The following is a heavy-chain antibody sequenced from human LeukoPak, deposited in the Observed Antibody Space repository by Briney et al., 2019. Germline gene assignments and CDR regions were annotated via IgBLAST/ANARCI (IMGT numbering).Heavy chain of an antibody. D-gene: IGHD2-15*01. CDR2: IIPIFGTA. Sequence: VASVKVSCKASGGTFSSYAISWVRQAPGQGLEWMGGIIPIFGTANYAQKFQGRVTITADESTSTAYMELSSLRSEDTAVYYCASLDCSGGSCYSLYYYMDVWGKGTTVTVSS. J-gene: IGHJ6*03. V-gene: IGHV1-69*13. CDR3: ASLDCSGGSCYSLYYYMDV. CDR1: GGTFSSYA.